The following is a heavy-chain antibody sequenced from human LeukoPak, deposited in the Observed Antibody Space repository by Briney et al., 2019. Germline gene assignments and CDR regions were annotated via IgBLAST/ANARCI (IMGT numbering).Heavy chain of an antibody. CDR2: IYYSGST. J-gene: IGHJ5*02. CDR1: GGSISSSSYY. V-gene: IGHV4-39*07. Sequence: SETLSLTCTVSGGSISSSSYYWGWIRQPPGTGLEWIGSIYYSGSTYYNPSLKSRVTISVDTSKNQFSLKLSSVTAADTAVYHCARVFTGYYGDYGNWFDPWGQGTLVTVSS. D-gene: IGHD4-17*01. CDR3: ARVFTGYYGDYGNWFDP.